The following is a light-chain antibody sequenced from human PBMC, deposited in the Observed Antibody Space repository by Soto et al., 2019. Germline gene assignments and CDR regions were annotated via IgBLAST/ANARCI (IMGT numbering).Light chain of an antibody. CDR3: QQSYSNTRT. V-gene: IGKV1-39*01. J-gene: IGKJ1*01. CDR1: QSISSY. Sequence: DIQMTQSPSSLSASVGDRVTITCRASQSISSYLNWYQQKPGKAPKLLIYAASSLQSGVPSRLSGSGYGTDLTLTISSMQNEDFATYYCQQSYSNTRTFGQGTKVDIK. CDR2: AAS.